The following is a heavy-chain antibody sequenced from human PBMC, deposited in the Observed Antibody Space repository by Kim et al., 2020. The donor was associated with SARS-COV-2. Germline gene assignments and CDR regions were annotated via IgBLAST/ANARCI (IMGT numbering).Heavy chain of an antibody. CDR3: ARVGAYYGSGSHWFDP. CDR2: IKQDGSEK. Sequence: GGSLRLSCAASGFTFSSYWMSWVRQAPGKGLEWVANIKQDGSEKYYVDSVKGXFTISRXXAKNSLYLQMNSLRXEDXXVXXXARVGAYYGSGSHWFDPW. J-gene: IGHJ5*02. D-gene: IGHD3-10*01. V-gene: IGHV3-7*01. CDR1: GFTFSSYW.